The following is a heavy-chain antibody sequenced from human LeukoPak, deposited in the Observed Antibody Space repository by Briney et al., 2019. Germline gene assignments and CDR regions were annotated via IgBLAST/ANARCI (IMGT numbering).Heavy chain of an antibody. D-gene: IGHD6-13*01. CDR2: ISSSSSYI. CDR1: GFTVSSNY. Sequence: PGGSLRLSCAASGFTVSSNYMNWVRQAPGKGLEWVSSISSSSSYIYYADSVKGRFTISRDNAKNSLYLQMNSLRAEDTAVYYCARGFIAAASGFDYWGQGTLVTVSS. V-gene: IGHV3-21*01. CDR3: ARGFIAAASGFDY. J-gene: IGHJ4*02.